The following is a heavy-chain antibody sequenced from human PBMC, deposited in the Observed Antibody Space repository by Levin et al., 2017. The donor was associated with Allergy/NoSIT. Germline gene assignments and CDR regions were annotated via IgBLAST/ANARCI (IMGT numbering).Heavy chain of an antibody. J-gene: IGHJ4*02. CDR3: ATSWGPNKSCISTTCPLSG. CDR1: AFTISNYA. Sequence: PGGSLRLSCAASAFTISNYAMAWVRQAPGKGLEWVSAISGVGGSTYYADSVKGRFSISRDNSKNSLYLQMNSLRAEDTAVYYCATSWGPNKSCISTTCPLSGWGQGTLVTVSS. CDR2: ISGVGGST. D-gene: IGHD2-2*01. V-gene: IGHV3-23*01.